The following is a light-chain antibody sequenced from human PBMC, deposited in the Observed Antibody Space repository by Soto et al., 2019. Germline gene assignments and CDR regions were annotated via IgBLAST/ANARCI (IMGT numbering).Light chain of an antibody. CDR3: QQSYLVPET. J-gene: IGKJ2*01. CDR1: QTISLH. V-gene: IGKV1-39*01. CDR2: TTS. Sequence: DVQMTQSPSSLSASLGDRVTITCRASQTISLHLNWYQQKPGKAPKLLIATTSYLQNGVPSRFSGSRSGTDFSLTISSLQPEDFATYYCQQSYLVPETFGRGTKVDIK.